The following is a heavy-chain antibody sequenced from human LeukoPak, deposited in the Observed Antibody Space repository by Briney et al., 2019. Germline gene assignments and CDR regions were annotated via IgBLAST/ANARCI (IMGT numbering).Heavy chain of an antibody. J-gene: IGHJ6*03. CDR2: IYSSGST. D-gene: IGHD5-12*01. Sequence: PSETLSLTCTVSGGSISTSNYYWGWIRQPPGKGLEWIGRIYSSGSTHYNPSLKSRVTISVDTSKNQVSLKLRSVTAADTAVYYCARTTEGYAGGPGDSYYYYMDVWGKGTTVTISS. CDR1: GGSISTSNYY. V-gene: IGHV4-39*07. CDR3: ARTTEGYAGGPGDSYYYYMDV.